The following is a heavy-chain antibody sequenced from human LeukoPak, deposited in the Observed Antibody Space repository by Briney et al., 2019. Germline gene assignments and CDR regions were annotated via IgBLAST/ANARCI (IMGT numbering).Heavy chain of an antibody. CDR2: INSDGSST. J-gene: IGHJ4*02. Sequence: PGGSLRLSCAASGFTLSSYWMHWVRQAPGKGLVWVSRINSDGSSTSYADSVKGRFTISRDNAKNTLYLQMNSLRAEDTAVYYCASDFWSGYYPPMGVNYGAQGPLVTVSS. CDR1: GFTLSSYW. V-gene: IGHV3-74*01. D-gene: IGHD3-3*01. CDR3: ASDFWSGYYPPMGVNY.